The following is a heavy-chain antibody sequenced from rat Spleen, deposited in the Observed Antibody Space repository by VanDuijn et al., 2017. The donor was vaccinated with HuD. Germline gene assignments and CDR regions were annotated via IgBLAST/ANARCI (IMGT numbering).Heavy chain of an antibody. CDR1: GFTFSDYS. V-gene: IGHV5-7*01. CDR3: ARRIYGGYRYFDY. Sequence: EVQLVESGGGLVQPGRSLKLSCAASGFTFSDYSMAWVRQAPKKGLEWVATISYDGSSTYYRDSVKGRFTISRDNAKTTLYLQMDSLRSEDTATYYCARRIYGGYRYFDYWGQGVMVTVSS. J-gene: IGHJ2*01. CDR2: ISYDGSST. D-gene: IGHD1-11*01.